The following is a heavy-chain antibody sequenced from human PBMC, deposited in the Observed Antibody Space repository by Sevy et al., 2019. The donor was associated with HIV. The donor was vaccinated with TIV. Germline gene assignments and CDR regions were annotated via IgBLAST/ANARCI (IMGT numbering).Heavy chain of an antibody. J-gene: IGHJ4*02. CDR2: MYYSGST. CDR1: GYSISSRYY. CDR3: ASDITSNWLFFDY. D-gene: IGHD6-13*01. Sequence: SETLSFTCAVSGYSISSRYYWGWVRQPPGKGLEWIASMYYSGSTYYNPSLRSRVTISLDTSENKFSLKLTSLTAADTAVYYCASDITSNWLFFDYWGQGILVTVSS. V-gene: IGHV4-38-2*01.